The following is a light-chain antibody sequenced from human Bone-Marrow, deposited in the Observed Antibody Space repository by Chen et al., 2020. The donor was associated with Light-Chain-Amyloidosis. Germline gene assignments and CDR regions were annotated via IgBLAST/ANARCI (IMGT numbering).Light chain of an antibody. V-gene: IGKV2-28*01. CDR3: MQALQTPCA. Sequence: DIVRTQSPLSLPVSPGEPASISCRSSQSLLHSNGYNYLDWYLQKPGQSPQLLIYLGSNRASGVPNRFSGSGSGTDFTLTISRVEAEDVGVYYCMQALQTPCAFGQGTKVEIK. CDR2: LGS. CDR1: QSLLHSNGYNY. J-gene: IGKJ1*01.